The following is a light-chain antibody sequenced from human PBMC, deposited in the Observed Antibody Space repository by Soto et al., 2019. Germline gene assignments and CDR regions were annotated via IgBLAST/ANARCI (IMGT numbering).Light chain of an antibody. J-gene: IGKJ2*01. CDR3: QQYNTYPYT. CDR2: KAS. CDR1: HSIGTW. V-gene: IGKV1-5*03. Sequence: DIQMTPSPSTLSASVGDRVSITCRARHSIGTWLAWHQQKPGKAPKSLINKASNLETVVPSRFNGSGSGTEFTLTISCLQPDDFATYFCQQYNTYPYTFGQGTKLEIK.